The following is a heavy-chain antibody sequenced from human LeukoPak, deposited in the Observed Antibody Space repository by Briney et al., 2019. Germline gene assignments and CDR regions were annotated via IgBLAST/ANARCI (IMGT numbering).Heavy chain of an antibody. D-gene: IGHD5-18*01. V-gene: IGHV3-48*01. CDR2: ISSSSSTI. Sequence: GGSLRLSCAASGFTFSSYSMNWVRQAPGKGLEWVSYISSSSSTIYYADSVKGRFTISRDNSKNTLYLQMNSLRAEDTAVYYCAKTAVVNLRWFDPWGQGTLVTVSS. J-gene: IGHJ5*02. CDR1: GFTFSSYS. CDR3: AKTAVVNLRWFDP.